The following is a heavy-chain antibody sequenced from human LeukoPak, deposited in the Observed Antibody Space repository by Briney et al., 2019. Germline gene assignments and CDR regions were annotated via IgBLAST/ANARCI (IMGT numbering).Heavy chain of an antibody. CDR3: ARHVLGGYSYGYYFDY. V-gene: IGHV4-39*01. D-gene: IGHD5-18*01. CDR1: GGFISSSTYY. Sequence: PSETLSLTCTVSGGFISSSTYYWGWIRQPPGEGLEWIGSIYYSGSTYYNSSLKSRVTISVDTSKNQFSLKLSSVTAADTAVYYCARHVLGGYSYGYYFDYWGQGTLVTVSS. CDR2: IYYSGST. J-gene: IGHJ4*02.